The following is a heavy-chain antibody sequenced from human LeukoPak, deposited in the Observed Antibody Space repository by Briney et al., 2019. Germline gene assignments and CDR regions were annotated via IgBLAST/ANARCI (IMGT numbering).Heavy chain of an antibody. D-gene: IGHD6-6*01. V-gene: IGHV2-5*01. CDR3: ARRGSSLSFDF. CDR2: IYWNDDK. CDR1: GFSLSTSGVG. J-gene: IGHJ4*02. Sequence: KESGPTLVKPTQTLTLTCTFSGFSLSTSGVGVGWIRQPPGKALEWLALIYWNDDKRYSPSLESRLTITKDTSKNQVVLTMTNMDPVDTATYYCARRGSSLSFDFWGQGTLVTVSS.